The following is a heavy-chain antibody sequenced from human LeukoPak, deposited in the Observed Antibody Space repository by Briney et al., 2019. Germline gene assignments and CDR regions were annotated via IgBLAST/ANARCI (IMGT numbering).Heavy chain of an antibody. D-gene: IGHD6-13*01. CDR2: INHSGST. CDR3: ARERYSSSWYDY. CDR1: GGSFSGYY. Sequence: SETLSLTCAVSGGSFSGYYWSWIRQPPGKGLEWIGEINHSGSTNYNPSLKSRVTISVDTSKNQFSLKLSSVTAADTAVYYCARERYSSSWYDYWGQGTLVTVSS. V-gene: IGHV4-34*01. J-gene: IGHJ4*02.